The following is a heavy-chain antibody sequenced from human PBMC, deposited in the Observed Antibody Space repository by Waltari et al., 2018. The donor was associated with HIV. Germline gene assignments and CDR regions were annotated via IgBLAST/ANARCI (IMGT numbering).Heavy chain of an antibody. CDR3: AREPRGDYAFDS. J-gene: IGHJ4*02. CDR2: TYTGGST. CDR1: GGSITSGSYY. Sequence: QVQLQESGPGLVKPSQTLSLTCTVSGGSITSGSYYWHWIRQPAAKGLEWKGLEWKGREGIGRTYTGGSTNYNPSLKSRVTISVDTSKNQFSLKLTSVTAADTAVYYCAREPRGDYAFDSWGQGPLVTVSS. D-gene: IGHD4-17*01. V-gene: IGHV4-61*02.